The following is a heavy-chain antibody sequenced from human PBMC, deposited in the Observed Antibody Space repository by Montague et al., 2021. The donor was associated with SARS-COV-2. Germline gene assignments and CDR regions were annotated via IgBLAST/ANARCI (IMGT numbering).Heavy chain of an antibody. Sequence: SETLPLTCTVSGGSISTYPWSWIRQPPGKALEWIGCIYYSGGTTYNPSLKSRVTISVDTSKNQFSLKMTSVTAADTAVYYCARGSEHYESPFDNWGQGTLVTVSS. CDR3: ARGSEHYESPFDN. V-gene: IGHV4-59*12. CDR2: IYYSGGT. CDR1: GGSISTYP. J-gene: IGHJ4*02. D-gene: IGHD2-15*01.